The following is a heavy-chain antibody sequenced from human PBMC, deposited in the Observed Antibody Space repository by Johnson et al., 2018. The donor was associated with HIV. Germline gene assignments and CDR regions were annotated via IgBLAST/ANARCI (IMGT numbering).Heavy chain of an antibody. Sequence: EVQLVESGGGVVRPGGSLRLSCAASRFTFDDYGMSWVRQAPGKGLEWVSAISGSGGSTYYADSVKGRCNIPSDNSKNPLYLQMNSLRAEDTAVYYCAKECCGGDCYPSPDAFDIWGQGTMVTVSS. J-gene: IGHJ3*02. CDR3: AKECCGGDCYPSPDAFDI. CDR1: RFTFDDYG. D-gene: IGHD2-21*01. V-gene: IGHV3-23*04. CDR2: ISGSGGST.